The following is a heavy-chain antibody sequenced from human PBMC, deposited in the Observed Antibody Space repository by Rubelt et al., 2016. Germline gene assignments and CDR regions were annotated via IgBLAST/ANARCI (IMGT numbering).Heavy chain of an antibody. Sequence: QVQLQQWGAGLLKPSETLSLTCAVYGGSFSGYYWSWIRQPPGKGLEWIGEINHSGSNNYNPSLKSRVTISVDTSKNQFSLKLSAVTAADTAVYYCASVQVVPAAIGDDAFDIWGQGTMVTVSS. J-gene: IGHJ3*02. CDR1: GGSFSGYY. CDR2: INHSGSN. D-gene: IGHD2-2*01. CDR3: ASVQVVPAAIGDDAFDI. V-gene: IGHV4-34*01.